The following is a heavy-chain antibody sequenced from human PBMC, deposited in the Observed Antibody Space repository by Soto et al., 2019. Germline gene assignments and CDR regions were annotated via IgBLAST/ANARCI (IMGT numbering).Heavy chain of an antibody. CDR2: ISAYNGNT. CDR3: ARYCSGGSCYLYNWFDT. Sequence: QVQLVQSGAEVKKPGASVKVSCKASGYTFTSYGISWVRQAPGQGLEWMGWISAYNGNTNYVQKLQGRVTMNTDTSTSTAYMELRSLRSDDTAVYYCARYCSGGSCYLYNWFDTWGQGTLVIVSS. CDR1: GYTFTSYG. D-gene: IGHD2-15*01. J-gene: IGHJ5*02. V-gene: IGHV1-18*04.